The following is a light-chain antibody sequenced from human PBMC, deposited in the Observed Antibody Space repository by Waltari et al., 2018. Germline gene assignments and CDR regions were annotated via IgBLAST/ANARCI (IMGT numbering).Light chain of an antibody. CDR2: KNN. J-gene: IGLJ2*01. Sequence: QSVLTQPPSTSGTPGPRVTIPCSGSSSNLGSNYVYWYQHLPGTAPQLLIYKNNQRPSGVPDRFSGSRSGTSASLAISGLRSEDEADYFCAVWDDSLSGFVLFGGGTKLTV. CDR1: SSNLGSNY. V-gene: IGLV1-47*01. CDR3: AVWDDSLSGFVL.